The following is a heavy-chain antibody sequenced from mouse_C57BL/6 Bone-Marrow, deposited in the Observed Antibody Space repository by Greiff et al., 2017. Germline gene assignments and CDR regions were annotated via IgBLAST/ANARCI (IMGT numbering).Heavy chain of an antibody. CDR2: IYPGSGST. CDR3: ARSGYYGSSWYFDV. J-gene: IGHJ1*03. CDR1: GYTFTSYW. V-gene: IGHV1-55*01. Sequence: VQLQQPGAELVKPGASVKMSCKASGYTFTSYWITWVKQRPGQGLEWIGDIYPGSGSTNSNEKFKSKATLPVDKSSSTAYMQLSSLTSEDSAVYYCARSGYYGSSWYFDVWGTGTTVTVSS. D-gene: IGHD1-1*01.